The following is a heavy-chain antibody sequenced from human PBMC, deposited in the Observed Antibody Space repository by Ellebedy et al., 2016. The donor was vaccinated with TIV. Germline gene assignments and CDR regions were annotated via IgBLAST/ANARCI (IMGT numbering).Heavy chain of an antibody. V-gene: IGHV3-15*07. CDR1: GFTFSNAW. CDR3: VTDPDGGPVDY. J-gene: IGHJ4*02. CDR2: IKSKTDGGTT. D-gene: IGHD1-14*01. Sequence: PGGSLRLSCAASGFTFSNAWLTWVRQAPGKGLEWVGCIKSKTDGGTTDYAAPVKGRFTISRDDSKNTVYLQMDSLKTEDTAVYYCVTDPDGGPVDYWGQGTLVTVSS.